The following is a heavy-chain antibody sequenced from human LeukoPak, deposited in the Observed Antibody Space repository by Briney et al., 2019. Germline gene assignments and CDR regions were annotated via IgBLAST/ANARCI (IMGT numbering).Heavy chain of an antibody. CDR3: AKDSAGNSGNVDY. J-gene: IGHJ4*02. V-gene: IGHV3-30*04. CDR1: GFTFISYA. CDR2: YSYDGRNI. Sequence: GGSLRLSCAASGFTFISYAMQWVRQAPGKGLEWVAVYSYDGRNIDYADSVKGRFTISRDTSKNTLFLQISSLRAEDTAVYHCAKDSAGNSGNVDYWGQGTLVTVSS. D-gene: IGHD4-23*01.